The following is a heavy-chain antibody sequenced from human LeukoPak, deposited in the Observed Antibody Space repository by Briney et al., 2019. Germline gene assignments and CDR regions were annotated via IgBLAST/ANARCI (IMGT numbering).Heavy chain of an antibody. CDR3: ARGDSTNWFDP. CDR2: IYHSGGT. D-gene: IGHD2/OR15-2a*01. J-gene: IGHJ5*02. Sequence: SETLSLTCTVSGYSISSGYYWGWIRQPPGKGLEWIGRIYHSGGTYYNPSLKSRVTISVDTSKNQFSLKLSCVTAADTAVYYCARGDSTNWFDPWGQGTLVTVSS. V-gene: IGHV4-38-2*02. CDR1: GYSISSGYY.